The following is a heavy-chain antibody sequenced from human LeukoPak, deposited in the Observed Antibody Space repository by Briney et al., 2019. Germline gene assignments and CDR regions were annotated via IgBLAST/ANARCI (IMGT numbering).Heavy chain of an antibody. CDR3: AAGGFSYYFDY. D-gene: IGHD3-16*01. V-gene: IGHV4-59*08. Sequence: SETLSLTCTVSGGSISSYYWSWIRQPPGKGLEWIGHIYYSGSTNYNPSLKSRVTISVDTSKNQFSLKLSSVTAADTAVYYCAAGGFSYYFDYWGQGTLVTVSS. J-gene: IGHJ4*02. CDR2: IYYSGST. CDR1: GGSISSYY.